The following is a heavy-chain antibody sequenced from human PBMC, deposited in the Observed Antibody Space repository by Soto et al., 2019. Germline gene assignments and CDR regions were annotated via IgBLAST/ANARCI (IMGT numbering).Heavy chain of an antibody. D-gene: IGHD3-3*01. J-gene: IGHJ6*03. CDR1: GFTFSDYY. V-gene: IGHV3-11*01. Sequence: QVQLVESGGGLVKPGGSLRLSCAASGFTFSDYYMSWIRQAPGKGLEWVSYISSSGSTIYYADSVKGRFTISRDNAKNSLYLQMNSLRAEDTAVYYCARGDTENSTYYDFWSGYYKFSPHYYYYYYMDVWGKGTTVTVSS. CDR3: ARGDTENSTYYDFWSGYYKFSPHYYYYYYMDV. CDR2: ISSSGSTI.